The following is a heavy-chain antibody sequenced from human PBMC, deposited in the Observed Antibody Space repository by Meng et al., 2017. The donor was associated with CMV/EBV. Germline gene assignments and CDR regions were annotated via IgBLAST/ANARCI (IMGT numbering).Heavy chain of an antibody. Sequence: QVEWGQSGSEVKKPGASLTGSCKASGYSLIGNYSHWVRQAPGQGLEWMGRINPNSAGTNYVEKFQGRASMTSDTSKNIVYMELTRLTSDDTAVYYCTRSWIDSFTPDFDYWGQGTLVTVSS. CDR2: INPNSAGT. CDR3: TRSWIDSFTPDFDY. J-gene: IGHJ4*02. D-gene: IGHD2-2*03. V-gene: IGHV1-2*06. CDR1: GYSLIGNY.